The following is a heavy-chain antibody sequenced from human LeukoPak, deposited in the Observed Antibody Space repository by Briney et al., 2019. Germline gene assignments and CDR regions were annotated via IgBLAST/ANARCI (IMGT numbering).Heavy chain of an antibody. J-gene: IGHJ5*02. D-gene: IGHD3-22*01. CDR2: ISYDGSNK. Sequence: GGSLRLSCAASGLTFSSYAMHWVRQAPGKGLEWVADISYDGSNKYYADSVKGRFTISRDNYKNTLYLQMNSRRAEDTAVYYCAREKAHDSSGYDHAFDPWGQGALVTVSS. CDR1: GLTFSSYA. V-gene: IGHV3-30-3*01. CDR3: AREKAHDSSGYDHAFDP.